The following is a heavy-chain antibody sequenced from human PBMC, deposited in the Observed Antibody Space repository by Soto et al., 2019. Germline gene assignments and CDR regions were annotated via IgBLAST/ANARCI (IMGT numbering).Heavy chain of an antibody. D-gene: IGHD4-17*01. CDR3: ARYGSSYYYYYMDV. V-gene: IGHV4-39*01. CDR1: GGSISSSSYY. J-gene: IGHJ6*03. CDR2: IYYSGST. Sequence: PSETLSLTCTVSGGSISSSSYYWGWIRQPPGKGLEWIGSIYYSGSTYYNPSLKSRVTISVDTSKNQFSLKLSSVTAADTAVYYCARYGSSYYYYYMDVWGNGTLVTVSS.